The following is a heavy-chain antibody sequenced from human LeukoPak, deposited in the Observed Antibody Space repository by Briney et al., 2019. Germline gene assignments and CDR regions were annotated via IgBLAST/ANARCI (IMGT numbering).Heavy chain of an antibody. Sequence: ASVKLSCNASHSTFTSSGISWVRQAPGQGLEWRGWISAYNGNTHYAQKLQGRVTMTTDTSTSTAYMELRSLRSDDTAVYYCARDGDSSGYYPSDYWGQGTLVTVSS. CDR2: ISAYNGNT. D-gene: IGHD3-22*01. V-gene: IGHV1-18*01. CDR3: ARDGDSSGYYPSDY. J-gene: IGHJ4*02. CDR1: HSTFTSSG.